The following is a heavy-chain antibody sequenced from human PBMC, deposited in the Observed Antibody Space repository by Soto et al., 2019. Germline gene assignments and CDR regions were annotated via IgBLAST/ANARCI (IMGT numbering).Heavy chain of an antibody. CDR1: GYTFTKYD. Sequence: QVQLVQSGAEVKTPGASVKVSCKASGYTFTKYDMNWVRQAPGQGLEWKGWMNPTSGNTGYAQKFXXRXXMTWDTAIGIAHMELSSLRNEVPAVYYCARSDGHTFNGLDSWGQGALVTVSA. CDR2: MNPTSGNT. V-gene: IGHV1-8*01. J-gene: IGHJ5*01. CDR3: ARSDGHTFNGLDS. D-gene: IGHD2-2*02.